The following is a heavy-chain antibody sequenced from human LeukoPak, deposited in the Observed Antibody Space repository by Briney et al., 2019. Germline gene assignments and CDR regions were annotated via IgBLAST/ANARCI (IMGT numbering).Heavy chain of an antibody. J-gene: IGHJ6*03. D-gene: IGHD5-18*01. CDR1: GYSISSSNW. CDR2: IYYSGST. Sequence: SDTLSLTCAVSGYSISSSNWWGWIRQPPGKGLEWIGYIYYSGSTNYNPSLKSRVTMSVDTSKNQFSLKLSSVTALDTAVYYCARVYTARYYYYMDVWGKGTTVTVSS. CDR3: ARVYTARYYYYMDV. V-gene: IGHV4-28*06.